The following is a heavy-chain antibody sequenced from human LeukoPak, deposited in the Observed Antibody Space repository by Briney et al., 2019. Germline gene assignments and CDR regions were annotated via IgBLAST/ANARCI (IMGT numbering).Heavy chain of an antibody. CDR2: IIPILGIA. J-gene: IGHJ4*02. Sequence: GASVKVSCKASGGTFSSYAISWVRQAPGQGLEWMGRIIPILGIANYAQKFQGRVTITADKSTSTAYMELSSLRSEDTAVYYCARDYYGSGSPTDYWGQGTLVTVSS. CDR3: ARDYYGSGSPTDY. CDR1: GGTFSSYA. V-gene: IGHV1-69*04. D-gene: IGHD3-10*01.